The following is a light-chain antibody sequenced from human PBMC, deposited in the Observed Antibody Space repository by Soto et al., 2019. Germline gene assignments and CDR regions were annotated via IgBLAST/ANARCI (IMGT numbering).Light chain of an antibody. J-gene: IGLJ1*01. CDR1: SSDVGGYNY. Sequence: QSALTQPASVSGSPGQSITISCTGTSSDVGGYNYVSWYQQHPGKAPKLMIYEVSNRPSGVYNRFSGSKSGNTASLTISGLQAEDEADYYCSSYTSSSPYVFGTGTKLTVL. CDR2: EVS. V-gene: IGLV2-14*01. CDR3: SSYTSSSPYV.